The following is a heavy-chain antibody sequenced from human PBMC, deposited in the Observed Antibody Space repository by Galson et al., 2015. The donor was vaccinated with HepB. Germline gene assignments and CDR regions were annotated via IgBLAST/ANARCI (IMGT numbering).Heavy chain of an antibody. Sequence: SVKVSCKASGYTFTYRYLHWVRQAPGQALEWMGWITPFNGNTNYAQKFQDRVTITRDRSMSTAYMELSSLRSEDTAMYYCAIAAATYSPWFDPSGQGTLVAASS. CDR1: GYTFTYRY. D-gene: IGHD6-13*01. CDR3: AIAAATYSPWFDP. CDR2: ITPFNGNT. V-gene: IGHV1-45*02. J-gene: IGHJ5*02.